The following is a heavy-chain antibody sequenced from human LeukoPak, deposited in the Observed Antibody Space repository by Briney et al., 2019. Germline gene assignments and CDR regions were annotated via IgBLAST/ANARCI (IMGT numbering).Heavy chain of an antibody. D-gene: IGHD6-13*01. CDR1: GGSISSYY. Sequence: SETLSLTCTVSGGSISSYYWSWIRQPPGKGLEWIGYIYYSGSTNYNPSLKSRVTISVDTSRNQFSLKLSSVTAADTAVYYCARVTGYMTEDYFDYWGQGTLITVSS. CDR3: ARVTGYMTEDYFDY. CDR2: IYYSGST. V-gene: IGHV4-59*12. J-gene: IGHJ4*02.